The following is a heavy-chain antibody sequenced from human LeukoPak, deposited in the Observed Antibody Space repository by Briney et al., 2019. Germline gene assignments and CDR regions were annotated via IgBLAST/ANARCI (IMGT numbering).Heavy chain of an antibody. Sequence: PGGPLRLSCAASAFTFSSYAMGWVRQATGKGLEWVSADNGSGGSTYYAHSAKGRYTISRDNSNNTLYLQMNSLRGEDTAEYYCAKTLRESSGREYFDLWGRGTLVTVSS. J-gene: IGHJ2*01. CDR1: AFTFSSYA. D-gene: IGHD6-19*01. CDR3: AKTLRESSGREYFDL. CDR2: DNGSGGST. V-gene: IGHV3-23*01.